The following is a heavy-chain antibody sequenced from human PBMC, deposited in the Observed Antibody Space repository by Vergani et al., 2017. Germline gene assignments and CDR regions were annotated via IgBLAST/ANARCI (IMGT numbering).Heavy chain of an antibody. CDR1: GYTFTGYY. J-gene: IGHJ3*02. V-gene: IGHV1-2*06. D-gene: IGHD2-15*01. Sequence: QVQLVQSGAEVKKPGSSVKVSCKASGYTFTGYYMHWVRQAPGQGLEWMGRINPNSGRTNYAQKFQGRVTMTRDTSISTAYMELSRLRSDDTAVYYCARDVAKTDAFDIWGQGTMVTVSS. CDR3: ARDVAKTDAFDI. CDR2: INPNSGRT.